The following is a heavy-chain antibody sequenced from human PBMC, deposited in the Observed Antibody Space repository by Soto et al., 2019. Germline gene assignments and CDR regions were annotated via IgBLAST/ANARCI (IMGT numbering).Heavy chain of an antibody. V-gene: IGHV4-39*01. CDR2: IYYSGIT. J-gene: IGHJ4*02. Sequence: QLQLQESGPGLVKPSETLSLTCTVSGVSISHSSYYWGWIRRPPGKGLEWIGTIYYSGITYYNPSLKSRVTISVDTSKHQFSLKLTSVTAADTAVYYCARHGSNWGQGTLVTVSS. CDR3: ARHGSN. CDR1: GVSISHSSYY.